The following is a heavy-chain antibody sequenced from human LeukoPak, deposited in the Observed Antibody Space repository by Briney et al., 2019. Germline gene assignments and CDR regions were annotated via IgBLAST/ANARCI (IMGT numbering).Heavy chain of an antibody. Sequence: SETLFLTCTVSGGSISSHYWSWIRQPPGKGLEWIGYIYYSGSTNYNPSLKSRVTISVDTSKNQFSLKLSSVTAADTAVYYCARETAVAGYYFDYWGQGTLVTVSS. V-gene: IGHV4-59*11. CDR1: GGSISSHY. CDR2: IYYSGST. J-gene: IGHJ4*02. CDR3: ARETAVAGYYFDY. D-gene: IGHD6-19*01.